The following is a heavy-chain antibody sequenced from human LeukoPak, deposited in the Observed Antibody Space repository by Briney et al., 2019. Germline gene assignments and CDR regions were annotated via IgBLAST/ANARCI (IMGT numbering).Heavy chain of an antibody. J-gene: IGHJ4*02. V-gene: IGHV3-30*02. Sequence: GGSLRLSCAASGFTFSSYGMHWVRQAPGRGLEWVAFIRYDGSNKYYADSVKGRFTISRDNSKNTLYLQMNSLRAEDTAVYYCASQYRDYFDYWGQGTLVTVSS. CDR1: GFTFSSYG. D-gene: IGHD3-10*01. CDR3: ASQYRDYFDY. CDR2: IRYDGSNK.